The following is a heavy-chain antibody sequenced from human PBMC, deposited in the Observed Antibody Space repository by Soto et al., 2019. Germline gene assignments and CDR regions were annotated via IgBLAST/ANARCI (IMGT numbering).Heavy chain of an antibody. Sequence: EVQLLESGGGLVQPGGSLRLSCAASGFTFSSYAMNWVRQAPGKGLEWVSYIRSGGDNAYYADSVKGRFTTSRDDSNNALYLQMNSLRAEDTAVYYCANGVDGKSIYRDWGQGTLVTVSS. CDR1: GFTFSSYA. V-gene: IGHV3-23*01. J-gene: IGHJ4*02. CDR3: ANGVDGKSIYRD. CDR2: IRSGGDNA. D-gene: IGHD1-1*01.